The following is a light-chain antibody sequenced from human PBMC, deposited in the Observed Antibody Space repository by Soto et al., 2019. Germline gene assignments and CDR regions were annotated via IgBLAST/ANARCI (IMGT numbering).Light chain of an antibody. CDR1: SNDIGAYKY. V-gene: IGLV2-14*03. J-gene: IGLJ3*02. CDR3: SSYTNTNSRV. Sequence: QSVLTQPASVSGSPGQSITISCTGTSNDIGAYKYVSWHQQHPGKAPKLMIYDVNNRPSGVSTRFSGSKSGNTASLTISGLQAEDEADYYCSSYTNTNSRVFGGGTKLTVL. CDR2: DVN.